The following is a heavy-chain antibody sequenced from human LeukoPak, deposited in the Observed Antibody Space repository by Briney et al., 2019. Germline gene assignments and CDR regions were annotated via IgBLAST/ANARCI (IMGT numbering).Heavy chain of an antibody. CDR3: ARPSSSWAGDAFDI. V-gene: IGHV7-4-1*02. Sequence: GASVKVSCKASGYTFTSYYMHWVRQAPGQGLEGMGWINTNTGNPTYAQGFTGRFVFSLDPSVSTSYLQISSLKAEDTAVFYCARPSSSWAGDAFDIWGQGTMVTVSS. D-gene: IGHD6-13*01. J-gene: IGHJ3*02. CDR1: GYTFTSYY. CDR2: INTNTGNP.